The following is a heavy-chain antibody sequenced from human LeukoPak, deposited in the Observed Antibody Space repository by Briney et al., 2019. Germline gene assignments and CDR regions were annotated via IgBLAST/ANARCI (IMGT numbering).Heavy chain of an antibody. CDR1: GFTFSSYA. D-gene: IGHD2-2*01. Sequence: GGSLRLSCAASGFTFSSYAMHWVRQAPGKGLEWVAVISYDGSNKYYADSVKGRFTISRDNSKNTLYLQMNSLRAEDTAVYYCASLPGPGYCSSTSCPSRYDYWGQGTLVTVSS. CDR2: ISYDGSNK. J-gene: IGHJ4*02. V-gene: IGHV3-30-3*01. CDR3: ASLPGPGYCSSTSCPSRYDY.